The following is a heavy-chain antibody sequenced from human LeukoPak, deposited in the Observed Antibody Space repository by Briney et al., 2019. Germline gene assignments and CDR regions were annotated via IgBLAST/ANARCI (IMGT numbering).Heavy chain of an antibody. CDR3: ARAGYGSGSYNIDY. CDR1: VYTFTSYG. V-gene: IGHV1-18*01. Sequence: ASLKVSCTPSVYTFTSYGISWVRQAPGQGLEWMGWISAYNGNTNYAQKLQGRVTMTTDTSTSTAYMELRSLRSDDTAVYYCARAGYGSGSYNIDYWGQGTLVAVSS. CDR2: ISAYNGNT. D-gene: IGHD3-10*01. J-gene: IGHJ4*02.